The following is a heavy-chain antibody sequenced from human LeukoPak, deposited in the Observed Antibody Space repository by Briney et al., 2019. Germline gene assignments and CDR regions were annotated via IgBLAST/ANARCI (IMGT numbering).Heavy chain of an antibody. J-gene: IGHJ5*02. V-gene: IGHV4-61*02. D-gene: IGHD3-3*01. Sequence: PSETLSLTCTVSGGSISSGSYYWSWIRQPAGKGLEWIGRIYTSGSTNYNPSLKSRVTISVDTSKNQFSLKLSSVTAADTAVYYCARVHLPGFFGQTFDPWGQGTLVTVSS. CDR3: ARVHLPGFFGQTFDP. CDR1: GGSISSGSYY. CDR2: IYTSGST.